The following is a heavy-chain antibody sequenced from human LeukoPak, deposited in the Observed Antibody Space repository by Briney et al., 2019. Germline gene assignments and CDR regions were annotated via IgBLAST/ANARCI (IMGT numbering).Heavy chain of an antibody. J-gene: IGHJ4*02. D-gene: IGHD1-14*01. V-gene: IGHV3-33*01. CDR3: TRYNNDHFDY. Sequence: GRSLRLSCAGSGFTFGGYGMHWFRQTPGKGLEWGAVVAYDGSRAFYADSVKGRFTISRDNSKNTMSVQMDALRAEDTAVYYCTRYNNDHFDYWGQGTLVTVSS. CDR1: GFTFGGYG. CDR2: VAYDGSRA.